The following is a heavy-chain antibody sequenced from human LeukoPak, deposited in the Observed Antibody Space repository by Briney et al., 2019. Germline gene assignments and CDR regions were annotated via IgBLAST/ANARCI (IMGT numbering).Heavy chain of an antibody. CDR1: GFTFSKYW. J-gene: IGHJ3*02. CDR2: IKQDGSEK. CDR3: ARWGYYYDSSGLGAFDI. D-gene: IGHD3-22*01. V-gene: IGHV3-7*01. Sequence: GGSLRLSCATSGFTFSKYWMNWVRQAPGKGLEWVANIKQDGSEKYYVDSVKGRFTISRDNAKNSLYLQMNSLRAEDTAVYYCARWGYYYDSSGLGAFDIWGQGTMVTVSS.